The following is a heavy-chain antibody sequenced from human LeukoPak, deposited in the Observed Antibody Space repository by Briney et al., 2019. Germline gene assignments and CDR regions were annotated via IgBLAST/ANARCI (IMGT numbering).Heavy chain of an antibody. Sequence: KTSETLSLTCAVYGGSFSGYYWSWIRQPPGKGLEWIGEINHSGSTNHNPSLKSRVTISVDTSKNQFSLKLSSVTAADTAVYFCARERWRLPINAFDIWGQGTMVTVSS. CDR3: ARERWRLPINAFDI. V-gene: IGHV4-34*01. CDR1: GGSFSGYY. D-gene: IGHD2-15*01. CDR2: INHSGST. J-gene: IGHJ3*02.